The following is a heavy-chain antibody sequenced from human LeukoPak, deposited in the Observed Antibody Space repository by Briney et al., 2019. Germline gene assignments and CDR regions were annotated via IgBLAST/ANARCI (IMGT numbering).Heavy chain of an antibody. J-gene: IGHJ3*02. CDR3: ARASGYSSGWGAFDI. Sequence: SETLSLTCTVSGGSISSSSYYWGWIRQPPGKGREWIGSIYYSGSTYYNPSLKSRVTISVDTSKNQFSLMLSSVTAADTAVYYCARASGYSSGWGAFDIWGQGTMVTVSS. D-gene: IGHD6-19*01. CDR1: GGSISSSSYY. V-gene: IGHV4-39*07. CDR2: IYYSGST.